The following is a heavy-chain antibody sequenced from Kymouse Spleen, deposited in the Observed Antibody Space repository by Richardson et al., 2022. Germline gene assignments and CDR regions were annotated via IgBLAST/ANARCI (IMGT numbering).Heavy chain of an antibody. J-gene: IGHJ6*02. CDR1: GFTFDDYA. V-gene: IGHV3-9*01. Sequence: EVQLVESGGGLVQPGRSLRLSCAASGFTFDDYAMHWVRQAPGKGLEWVSGISWNSGSIGYADSVKGRFTISRDNAKNSLYLQMNSLRAEDTALYYCAKDIEAGTTSPDYYGMDVWGQGTTVTVSS. CDR2: ISWNSGSI. D-gene: IGHD1-7*01. CDR3: AKDIEAGTTSPDYYGMDV.